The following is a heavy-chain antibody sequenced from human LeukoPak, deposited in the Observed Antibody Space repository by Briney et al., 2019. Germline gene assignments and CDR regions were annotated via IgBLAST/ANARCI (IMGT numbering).Heavy chain of an antibody. V-gene: IGHV3-48*04. D-gene: IGHD4-17*01. CDR3: ARESEFGDYEPWDL. J-gene: IGHJ5*02. Sequence: GGSLRLSCAASGFTFSSYSMNWVRQAPGKGLEWLSYIGASGDTIYYADSVKGRFTISRDNAKNSLYLQMNSLRADDTAVYYCARESEFGDYEPWDLWGQGTLVTVSS. CDR1: GFTFSSYS. CDR2: IGASGDTI.